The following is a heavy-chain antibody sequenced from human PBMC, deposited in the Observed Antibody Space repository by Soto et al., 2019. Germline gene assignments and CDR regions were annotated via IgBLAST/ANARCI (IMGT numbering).Heavy chain of an antibody. Sequence: QVQLVESGGGVVQPGRSLSLSCAASGFTFNNYAMHWVRQAPGKGLEWVAIISYDGSKKYYADSVKGRFTISRDNSKNTLYLQMNSLRPGDTAVYYCARDRYGLDVWGQGTTVTVSS. CDR1: GFTFNNYA. CDR3: ARDRYGLDV. CDR2: ISYDGSKK. V-gene: IGHV3-30-3*01. J-gene: IGHJ6*02.